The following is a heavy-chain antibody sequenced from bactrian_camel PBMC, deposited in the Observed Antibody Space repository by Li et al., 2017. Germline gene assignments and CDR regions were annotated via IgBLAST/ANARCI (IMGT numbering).Heavy chain of an antibody. CDR2: IYLGGGNT. Sequence: DVQLVESGGGSVQPGGSLKLSCVASERGLNRNCMGWFRQFPGKEREGVATIYLGGGNTYYTDSVKGRFTISVDNAKNSVMVYLKMPTLKPDDTAMYYCAAGSWVAGSLDEHDYVHWGQGTQVTVS. D-gene: IGHD6*01. CDR1: ERGLNRNC. V-gene: IGHV3S40*01. CDR3: AAGSWVAGSLDEHDYVH. J-gene: IGHJ4*01.